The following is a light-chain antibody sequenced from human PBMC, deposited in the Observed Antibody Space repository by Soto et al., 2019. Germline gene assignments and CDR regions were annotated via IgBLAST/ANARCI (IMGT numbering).Light chain of an antibody. Sequence: IVLTQSPGTLSLSPWERATLSCRASQSVSSSYLAWYQQKPGQAPRLLIYGASSRATGIPDRFSGSGSGTDFTLTISRLEPEDFAVYYCQQYGSSPRLTFGGGTKVDIK. CDR1: QSVSSSY. CDR3: QQYGSSPRLT. J-gene: IGKJ4*01. CDR2: GAS. V-gene: IGKV3-20*01.